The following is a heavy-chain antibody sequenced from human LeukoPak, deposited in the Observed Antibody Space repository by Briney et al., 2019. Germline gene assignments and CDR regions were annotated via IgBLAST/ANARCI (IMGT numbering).Heavy chain of an antibody. J-gene: IGHJ4*02. CDR3: ARAIAAAGLCYFDY. Sequence: GGSLRLSCVASGFTFSHYWMSWVRQAPGKGLEWVANIKQDGSEKYYVDSVKGRFTISRDNAKNSLYLQMNSLRAEDTAVYYCARAIAAAGLCYFDYWGQGTLVTVSS. V-gene: IGHV3-7*01. D-gene: IGHD6-13*01. CDR1: GFTFSHYW. CDR2: IKQDGSEK.